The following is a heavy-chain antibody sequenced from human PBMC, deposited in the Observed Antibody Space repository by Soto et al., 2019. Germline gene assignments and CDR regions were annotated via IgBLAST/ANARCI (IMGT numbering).Heavy chain of an antibody. CDR2: ISSSSTTK. CDR3: ARDYYKYYDSSGYYRSPAY. J-gene: IGHJ4*02. Sequence: GGSMRLSCTASGFTFSSYNMNWVSKNPGKGLEGVSYISSSSTTKDYADSVKGRFTISRDNSRNTLYLQMNSLRAEDTAVYYCARDYYKYYDSSGYYRSPAYWGQGTLVTVSS. D-gene: IGHD3-22*01. CDR1: GFTFSSYN. V-gene: IGHV3-48*01.